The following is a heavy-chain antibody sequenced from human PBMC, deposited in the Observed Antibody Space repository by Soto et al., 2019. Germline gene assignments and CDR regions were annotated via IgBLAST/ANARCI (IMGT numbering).Heavy chain of an antibody. CDR1: GGTFSSYA. Sequence: SVKVSCKASGGTFSSYAISWVRQAPGQGLEWMGGIIPIFGTANYAQKFQGRVTITTDESTSTAYMELSSLRSEDTAVYYCARGLAVAGSNWFDPWGQGTLVTVSS. J-gene: IGHJ5*02. CDR2: IIPIFGTA. D-gene: IGHD6-19*01. CDR3: ARGLAVAGSNWFDP. V-gene: IGHV1-69*05.